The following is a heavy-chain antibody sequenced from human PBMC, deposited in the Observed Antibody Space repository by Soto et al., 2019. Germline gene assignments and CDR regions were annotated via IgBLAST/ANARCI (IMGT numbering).Heavy chain of an antibody. J-gene: IGHJ6*02. CDR1: GGSISSGGYH. CDR2: ISYSGST. Sequence: PSETLSLTCTVSGGSISSGGYHWSWIRQHPGKGLEWIGSISYSGSTSYNPSLKSRVIISVDTCKNQFYLKVSSVTAADRAVYYCASSETDFWMVDVWRQGTTVTVSS. CDR3: ASSETDFWMVDV. D-gene: IGHD3-3*01. V-gene: IGHV4-31*03.